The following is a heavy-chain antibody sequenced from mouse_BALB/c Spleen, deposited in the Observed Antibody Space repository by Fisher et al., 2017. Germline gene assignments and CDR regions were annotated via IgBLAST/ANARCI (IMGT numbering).Heavy chain of an antibody. V-gene: IGHV1-26*01. D-gene: IGHD2-1*01. J-gene: IGHJ4*01. CDR3: ALYYFYAMDY. Sequence: KFKGKATFTADTSSNTAYMELLSLTSEDSAVYYCALYYFYAMDYWGQGTSVTVSS.